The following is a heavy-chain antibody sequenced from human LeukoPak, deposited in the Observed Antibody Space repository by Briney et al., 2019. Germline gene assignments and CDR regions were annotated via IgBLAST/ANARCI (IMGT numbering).Heavy chain of an antibody. CDR1: GFTFSSCG. Sequence: GGSLRLSCAASGFTFSSCGMHWVRQAPGKGLEWVAVISYDGSNKYYADSVKGRFTITRDNSKNTLYLQLNSLRAEDTAVYYCAGSSSSWVVVGGAFDYWGQGTLVTVYS. D-gene: IGHD6-6*01. J-gene: IGHJ4*02. CDR3: AGSSSSWVVVGGAFDY. CDR2: ISYDGSNK. V-gene: IGHV3-30*03.